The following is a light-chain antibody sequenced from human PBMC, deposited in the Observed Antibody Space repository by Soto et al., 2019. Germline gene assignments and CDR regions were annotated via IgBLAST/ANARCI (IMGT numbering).Light chain of an antibody. J-gene: IGKJ1*01. V-gene: IGKV1-39*01. CDR2: SAS. CDR3: QQSYTTRRT. CDR1: QSISTC. Sequence: DIQMTQSPSSLSASVGDRVSVTCRASQSISTCLNWYQQRPGEAPKLLIDSASSRQSGGPSRYSGSGSGADFNRTVGSQQPEDFAPYACQQSYTTRRTFGQGPKV.